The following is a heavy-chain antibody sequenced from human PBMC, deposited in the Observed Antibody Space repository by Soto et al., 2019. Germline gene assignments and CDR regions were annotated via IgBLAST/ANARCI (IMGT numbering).Heavy chain of an antibody. J-gene: IGHJ5*02. CDR3: ARHHPGHWDIVPNWFHP. CDR2: IYPGDSDT. CDR1: GYSFTSYW. V-gene: IGHV5-51*01. D-gene: IGHD2-15*01. Sequence: HGESLKISCKGSGYSFTSYWIGWVRQMPGKGLEWMGIIYPGDSDTRCSPSFQGHVTISADKSISTAYLQWSSLKASDTAMYYCARHHPGHWDIVPNWFHPWGQGTLVTVSS.